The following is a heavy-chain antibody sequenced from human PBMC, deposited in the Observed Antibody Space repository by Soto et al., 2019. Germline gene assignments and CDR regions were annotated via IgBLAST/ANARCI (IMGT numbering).Heavy chain of an antibody. J-gene: IGHJ5*02. V-gene: IGHV4-31*03. D-gene: IGHD6-13*01. CDR2: IYYSGST. CDR1: GGSISSGGYY. CDR3: ARAKKGIAAAENWFDP. Sequence: SETLSLTCTVSGGSISSGGYYWSWIRQHPGKGLEWIGYIYYSGSTYYNPSLKSRVTISVDTSKNQFPLKLSSVTAADTAVYYCARAKKGIAAAENWFDPWGQGTLVTVSS.